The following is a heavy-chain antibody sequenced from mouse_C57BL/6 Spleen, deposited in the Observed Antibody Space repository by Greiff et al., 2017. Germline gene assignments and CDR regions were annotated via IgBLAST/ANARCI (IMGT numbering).Heavy chain of an antibody. D-gene: IGHD3-2*02. V-gene: IGHV1-4*01. Sequence: QVQLQQSGAELARPGASVKMSCKASGYTFPSYTMHWVKQRPGQGLEWIGYINPSSGYTKYNQKFKDKATLTADKSSSTAYMQLSSLTSEDSAVYYCARSGDSSGYWFAYWGQGTLVTVSA. CDR2: INPSSGYT. CDR1: GYTFPSYT. J-gene: IGHJ3*01. CDR3: ARSGDSSGYWFAY.